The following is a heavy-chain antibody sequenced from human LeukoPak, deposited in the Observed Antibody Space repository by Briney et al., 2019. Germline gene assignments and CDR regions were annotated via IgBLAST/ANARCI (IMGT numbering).Heavy chain of an antibody. CDR3: ARVDSSGSLDY. V-gene: IGHV3-30-3*01. D-gene: IGHD3-22*01. Sequence: PGRSLRLSCAASGFTFSSYAMHWVRRAPGKGLEWVAVISYDGSNKYYADSVKGRFTISRDNSKNTLYLQMNSLRAEDTAVYYCARVDSSGSLDYWGQGTLVTVSS. CDR1: GFTFSSYA. CDR2: ISYDGSNK. J-gene: IGHJ4*02.